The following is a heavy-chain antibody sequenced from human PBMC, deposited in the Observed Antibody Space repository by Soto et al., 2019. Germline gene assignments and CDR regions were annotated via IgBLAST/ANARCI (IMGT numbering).Heavy chain of an antibody. CDR2: ITGSGGST. V-gene: IGHV3-23*01. J-gene: IGHJ6*03. CDR3: AKDGLVVVPTALYYSYYSTDV. Sequence: GGSLRLSCAASGFTFSSYAMSWVRQAPGKGLEWVSAITGSGGSTYYADSVKGRFTISRDNSKNTLYLQMNSLRAEDTAIYYCAKDGLVVVPTALYYSYYSTDVWGKGTTVTVSS. CDR1: GFTFSSYA. D-gene: IGHD2-2*01.